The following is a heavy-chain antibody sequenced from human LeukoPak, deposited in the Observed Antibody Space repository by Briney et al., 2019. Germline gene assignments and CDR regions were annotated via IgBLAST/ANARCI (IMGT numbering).Heavy chain of an antibody. D-gene: IGHD2-15*01. CDR1: GGTFSSYA. J-gene: IGHJ4*02. V-gene: IGHV1-69*13. Sequence: AASVKVSCKASGGTFSSYAISWVRQAPGQGLEWMGGIIPIFGTANYAQKFQGRVTITADESTSTAYMELSSLRSEDTAVYYCARILGYCSGGSCYPDFFDYWGQGTLVTVSS. CDR3: ARILGYCSGGSCYPDFFDY. CDR2: IIPIFGTA.